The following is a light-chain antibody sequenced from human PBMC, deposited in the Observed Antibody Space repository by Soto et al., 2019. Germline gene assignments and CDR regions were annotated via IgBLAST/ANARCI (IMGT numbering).Light chain of an antibody. CDR1: ESISRN. J-gene: IGKJ3*01. Sequence: DIQMTQSPSSLSASVGDRVTIACRAGESISRNLNWYQQKAGKAPKLLIYAASSLQSGVPSRFSGSGSGTDFTLTIISLHPEDFATYYCQQSYTMPLTFGPWTKVDI. V-gene: IGKV1-39*01. CDR3: QQSYTMPLT. CDR2: AAS.